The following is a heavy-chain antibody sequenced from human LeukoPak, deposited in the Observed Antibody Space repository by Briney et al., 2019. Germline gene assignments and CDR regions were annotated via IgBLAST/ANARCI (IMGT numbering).Heavy chain of an antibody. Sequence: GGSLRLSCAASGFTFSSYSMNWVRQAPGKGLEWVSSISSRSNYIFYADSMKGRFTVSRDNAKNLLYLQMNSLRAEDTAVYYCAREWFEDYWGQGTVVTVPS. D-gene: IGHD3-22*01. CDR1: GFTFSSYS. J-gene: IGHJ4*02. CDR2: ISSRSNYI. CDR3: AREWFEDY. V-gene: IGHV3-21*01.